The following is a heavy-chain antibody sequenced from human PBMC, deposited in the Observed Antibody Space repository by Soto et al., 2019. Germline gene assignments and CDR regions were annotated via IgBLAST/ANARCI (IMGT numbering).Heavy chain of an antibody. CDR3: ARLARHSYYYGMDV. D-gene: IGHD6-6*01. CDR1: GFTVSSNY. J-gene: IGHJ6*02. CDR2: IYSGGST. V-gene: IGHV3-53*01. Sequence: GGSLRLSCAASGFTVSSNYMSWVRQAPGKGLEWVSVIYSGGSTYYADSVKGRFTISRDNSKNTLYLQMNSLRAEDTAVYYCARLARHSYYYGMDVWGQGTKVTVSS.